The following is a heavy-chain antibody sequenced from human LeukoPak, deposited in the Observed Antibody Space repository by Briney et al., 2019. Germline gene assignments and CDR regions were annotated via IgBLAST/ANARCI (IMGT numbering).Heavy chain of an antibody. CDR1: GGTFSSYA. D-gene: IGHD5-12*01. CDR2: IIPIFGTA. Sequence: SVKVSCKAPGGTFSSYAISWVRQALGQGLEWMGGIIPIFGTANYAQKFQGRVTITADESTSTAYMELSSLRSEDTAVYYCARDFVGYSGYDFTQYYFDYWGQGTLVTVSS. CDR3: ARDFVGYSGYDFTQYYFDY. V-gene: IGHV1-69*13. J-gene: IGHJ4*02.